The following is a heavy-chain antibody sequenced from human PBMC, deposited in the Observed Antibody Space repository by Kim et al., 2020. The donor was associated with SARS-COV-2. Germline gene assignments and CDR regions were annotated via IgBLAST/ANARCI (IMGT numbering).Heavy chain of an antibody. D-gene: IGHD3-9*01. CDR3: ARSSRRLYYDILTGQGAGHWNGMDV. CDR2: IYYSGST. Sequence: SETLSLTCTVSGGSVSSGSYYWSWIRQPPGKGLEWIGYIYYSGSTNYNPSLKSRVTISVDTSKNQFSLKLSSVTAADTAVYYCARSSRRLYYDILTGQGAGHWNGMDVWGQGTTVTVSS. CDR1: GGSVSSGSYY. V-gene: IGHV4-61*01. J-gene: IGHJ6*02.